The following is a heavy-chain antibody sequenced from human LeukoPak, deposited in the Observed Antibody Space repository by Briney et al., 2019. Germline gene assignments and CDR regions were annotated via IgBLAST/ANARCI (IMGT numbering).Heavy chain of an antibody. CDR2: IDPEDGET. J-gene: IGHJ4*02. V-gene: IGHV1-24*01. D-gene: IGHD3-22*01. Sequence: GASVKVSCKVSGYTLTELSMHWVRQAPGKGRGWMGGIDPEDGETIYAQKFQGRVTMTEDTSTDTAYMELSSLRSEDTAVYYCATFPYYDSSGYYYWGQGTLVTVSS. CDR3: ATFPYYDSSGYYY. CDR1: GYTLTELS.